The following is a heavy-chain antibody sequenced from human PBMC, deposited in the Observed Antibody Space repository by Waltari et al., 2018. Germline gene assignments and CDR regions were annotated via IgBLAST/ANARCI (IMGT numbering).Heavy chain of an antibody. CDR1: GGTFSSYA. D-gene: IGHD6-19*01. Sequence: QVQLVQSGAEVKKPGSSVKVSCKASGGTFSSYAISWVRKAPGQGLEWMGGIIPILGIANYAQKFQGRVTITADESTSTAYMELSSLRSEDTAVYYCAREGAVAGPFDYWGQGTLVTVSS. J-gene: IGHJ4*02. CDR3: AREGAVAGPFDY. CDR2: IIPILGIA. V-gene: IGHV1-69*04.